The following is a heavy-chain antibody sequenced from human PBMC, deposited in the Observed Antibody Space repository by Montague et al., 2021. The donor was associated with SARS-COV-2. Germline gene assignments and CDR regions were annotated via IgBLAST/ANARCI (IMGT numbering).Heavy chain of an antibody. CDR1: GRSISSGGYY. V-gene: IGHV4-31*03. D-gene: IGHD3-22*01. J-gene: IGHJ2*01. CDR3: ARSPEPMIILIITSLNWYFDL. CDR2: IYYSGST. Sequence: ILSLTCTVSGRSISSGGYYWSWIRQHPGKGLEWIGYIYYSGSTYYNPSLKSRVTISVDTSKNQFSLKMSSVTAADTAVYYCARSPEPMIILIITSLNWYFDLWGRGTLVTVSS.